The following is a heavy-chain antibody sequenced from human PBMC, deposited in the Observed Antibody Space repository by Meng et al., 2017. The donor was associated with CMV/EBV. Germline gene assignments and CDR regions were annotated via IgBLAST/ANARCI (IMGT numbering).Heavy chain of an antibody. D-gene: IGHD1-26*01. Sequence: SQTPSLTRAVYGGSFSGYYWSWIRQPPGKGLEWIGEINHSGSTNYNPSLKSRVNISVDTSKNQFSLKLSSVTAADTAVYYCARDGVGATTGFDYWGQGTLVTVSS. CDR2: INHSGST. CDR3: ARDGVGATTGFDY. J-gene: IGHJ4*02. CDR1: GGSFSGYY. V-gene: IGHV4-34*01.